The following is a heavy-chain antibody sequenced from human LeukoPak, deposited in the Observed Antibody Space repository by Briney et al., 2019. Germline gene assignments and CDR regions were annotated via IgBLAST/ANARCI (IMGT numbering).Heavy chain of an antibody. V-gene: IGHV3-7*01. CDR2: IKQDGSEK. D-gene: IGHD3-9*01. CDR3: ARVVLRYFDWLVGGYFDY. Sequence: TGGSLRLSCAASGFTFSSYWMSWVRQAPGKGLEWVANIKQDGSEKYYVDSVKGRFTISRDNAKNSLYLQMNSLRAEDTAVYYCARVVLRYFDWLVGGYFDYWGQGTLVTVSS. J-gene: IGHJ4*02. CDR1: GFTFSSYW.